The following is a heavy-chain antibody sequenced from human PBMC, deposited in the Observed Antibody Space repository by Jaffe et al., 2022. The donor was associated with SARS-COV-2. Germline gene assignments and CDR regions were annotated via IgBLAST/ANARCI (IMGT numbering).Heavy chain of an antibody. J-gene: IGHJ4*02. Sequence: EVQLVESGGGLVQPGGSLRLSCAASGFPFSNSWMSWVRQAPGKGLEWVAGIRQDGNDIYYVDSVKGRFTISRDNAKNSLYLHMNSLRAGDTAVYYCASLDTAAAHGKFGFWGQGTLVTVSS. CDR2: IRQDGNDI. V-gene: IGHV3-7*01. CDR1: GFPFSNSW. D-gene: IGHD5-18*01. CDR3: ASLDTAAAHGKFGF.